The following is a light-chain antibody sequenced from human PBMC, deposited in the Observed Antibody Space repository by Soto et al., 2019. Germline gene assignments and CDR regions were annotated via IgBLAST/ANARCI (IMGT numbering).Light chain of an antibody. CDR1: SSNLGSNY. CDR3: AAWDDSLSGQGV. V-gene: IGLV1-47*01. CDR2: RNN. Sequence: QPVLTQPPSASGTPGQRVTISCSGSSSNLGSNYVYWYQQLPGTAPKLLIYRNNQRPSGVPDRFSGSKSGTSASLAISGLRSEDEADYYCAAWDDSLSGQGVFGGGTKLTVL. J-gene: IGLJ2*01.